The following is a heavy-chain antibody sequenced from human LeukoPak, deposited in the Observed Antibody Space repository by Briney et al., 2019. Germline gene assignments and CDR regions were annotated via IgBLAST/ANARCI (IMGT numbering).Heavy chain of an antibody. Sequence: GASVKVSCKASGYTFTGYYMHWVRQAPGQGLEWMGWINPNSGGTNYAQKFQGRVTMTRDTSISTAYMELSRLRSDDTAVYYCARDLRVRGPGRLGDYWGQGTLVTVSS. CDR1: GYTFTGYY. CDR2: INPNSGGT. CDR3: ARDLRVRGPGRLGDY. J-gene: IGHJ4*02. V-gene: IGHV1-2*02. D-gene: IGHD3-10*01.